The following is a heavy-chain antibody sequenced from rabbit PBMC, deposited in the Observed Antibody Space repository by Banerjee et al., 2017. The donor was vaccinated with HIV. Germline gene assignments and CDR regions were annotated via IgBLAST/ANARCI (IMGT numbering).Heavy chain of an antibody. CDR2: IATGSGSA. CDR3: AGGYDDYGDYGLNL. J-gene: IGHJ4*01. D-gene: IGHD2-1*01. CDR1: GFSFSNSYW. Sequence: QSLEESGGDLVKPGASLTLTCTASGFSFSNSYWIYWVRQAPGKGLEWIGYIATGSGSAYYASWAKGRFTMSKTSSTTVTLQMTSLTAADTASYFCAGGYDDYGDYGLNLWGPGTLVTVS. V-gene: IGHV1S40*01.